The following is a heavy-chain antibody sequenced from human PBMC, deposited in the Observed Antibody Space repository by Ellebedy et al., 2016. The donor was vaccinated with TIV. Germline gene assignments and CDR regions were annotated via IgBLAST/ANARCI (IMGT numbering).Heavy chain of an antibody. J-gene: IGHJ4*02. D-gene: IGHD3-10*01. V-gene: IGHV4-61*01. CDR3: ARVQYGSGSYYQMYFDY. Sequence: GSLRLSXTVSGGSVSSGSYYWSWIRQPPGKGLEWIGYIYYSGSTNYNPSLKSRVTISVDTSKNQFSLKLSSVTAADTAVYYCARVQYGSGSYYQMYFDYWGQGTLVTVSS. CDR1: GGSVSSGSYY. CDR2: IYYSGST.